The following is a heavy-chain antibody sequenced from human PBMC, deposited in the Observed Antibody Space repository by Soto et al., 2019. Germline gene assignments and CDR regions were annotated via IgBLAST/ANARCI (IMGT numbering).Heavy chain of an antibody. D-gene: IGHD6-19*01. CDR2: VSHDGRNT. CDR3: AKGGRQWLVTSDFNY. V-gene: IGHV3-30*18. J-gene: IGHJ4*02. Sequence: VQLVESGGGVVQPGRSLRLSCAASGFTFSDYAMHWVRQAQGKGLEWVAVVSHDGRNTHYADSVKGRFTISRDSSKNTVSPEMTSLRAEDTAAYYCAKGGRQWLVTSDFNYWGQGALVTVSS. CDR1: GFTFSDYA.